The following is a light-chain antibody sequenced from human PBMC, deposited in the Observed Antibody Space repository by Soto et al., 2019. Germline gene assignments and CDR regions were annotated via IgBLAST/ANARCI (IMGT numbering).Light chain of an antibody. V-gene: IGKV1-33*01. Sequence: DIQMTQSPSSLSASVGDRVTITCQASQDISNYLNWYQQNPGKAPKLLIYDASNLETGVPSRFSGSGSGTDFTFSFSSLQPEDIATYYCQQYDNLPITFGQGKRLEIK. CDR2: DAS. CDR3: QQYDNLPIT. J-gene: IGKJ5*01. CDR1: QDISNY.